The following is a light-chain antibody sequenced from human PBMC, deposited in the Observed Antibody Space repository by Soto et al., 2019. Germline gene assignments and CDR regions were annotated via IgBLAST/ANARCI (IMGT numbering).Light chain of an antibody. Sequence: QSALTQPASVPGSPGQSITISCTGTSSDIGTYNYVSWYQHLPGKAPKLMIHEVSKRPSGVSHRFSGSKSGNTAFLTISVLQAEDDGDYYCNAYTTRGTIVFGAGTRVTVL. CDR2: EVS. CDR1: SSDIGTYNY. V-gene: IGLV2-14*01. J-gene: IGLJ1*01. CDR3: NAYTTRGTIV.